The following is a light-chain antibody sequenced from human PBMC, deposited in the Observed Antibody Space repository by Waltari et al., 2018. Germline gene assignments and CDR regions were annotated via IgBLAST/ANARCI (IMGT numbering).Light chain of an antibody. CDR2: GAS. Sequence: DIQMTQSPSSVSASVGDRVSITCRASQAISSYLAWYQQKPGKAPNLLIYGASSLQSGVPSRFSGSGSGTDFTLTISSLQPEDFATYYCQQANGFPLTFGGGTKVEIK. V-gene: IGKV1-12*01. CDR3: QQANGFPLT. J-gene: IGKJ4*01. CDR1: QAISSY.